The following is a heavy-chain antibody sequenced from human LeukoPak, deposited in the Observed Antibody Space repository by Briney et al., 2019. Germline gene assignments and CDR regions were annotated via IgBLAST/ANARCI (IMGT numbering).Heavy chain of an antibody. J-gene: IGHJ4*02. CDR3: ARHPRYGGNSADY. CDR1: GGSISSYY. D-gene: IGHD2-21*02. V-gene: IGHV4-39*01. Sequence: SETLSLTCTVSGGSISSYYWGWIRQPPGKGLEWIGSIYYSGSTYYNPSLKSRVTISVDTSKNQFSLKLSSVTAADTAVYYCARHPRYGGNSADYWGQGTLVTVSS. CDR2: IYYSGST.